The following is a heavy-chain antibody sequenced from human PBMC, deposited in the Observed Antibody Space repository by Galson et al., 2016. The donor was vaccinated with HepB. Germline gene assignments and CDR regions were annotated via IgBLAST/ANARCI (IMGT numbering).Heavy chain of an antibody. CDR3: ATRELPAFDL. V-gene: IGHV4-61*02. Sequence: TLSLTCTVSGGSISSGNYYWSWVRQPAGKGLEWIGRIFTSGSTNYNPSLKSRVTISVETSKNQFSLKLSSVTAADTAVYYCATRELPAFDLWGQGTMVTVSS. D-gene: IGHD1-26*01. CDR2: IFTSGST. CDR1: GGSISSGNYY. J-gene: IGHJ3*01.